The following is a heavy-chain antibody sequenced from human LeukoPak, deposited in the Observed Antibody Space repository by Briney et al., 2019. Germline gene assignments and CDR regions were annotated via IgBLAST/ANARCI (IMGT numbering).Heavy chain of an antibody. D-gene: IGHD3-22*01. CDR2: IYTSGST. J-gene: IGHJ4*02. Sequence: PSETLSLLCTVSGGSISSYYWSWIRHPPAKGLEWIVYIYTSGSTNYNPYLKSRVTISVDTSKNQFSLELSSVTAADTAVYYCARHVPPYYYDSSGYQPFDYWGQGTLVTVSS. CDR3: ARHVPPYYYDSSGYQPFDY. CDR1: GGSISSYY. V-gene: IGHV4-4*09.